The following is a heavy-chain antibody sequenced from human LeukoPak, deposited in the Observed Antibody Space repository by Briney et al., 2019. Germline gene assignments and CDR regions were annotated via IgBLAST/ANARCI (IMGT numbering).Heavy chain of an antibody. V-gene: IGHV3-23*01. D-gene: IGHD5-12*01. J-gene: IGHJ4*02. CDR3: AKDEYSGYGSFDY. Sequence: GGSLRLSCAASGFTFSIYAMSWVRQAPGKGLDWVAAICEGRTYYADSVKGRFTISRDNSKNTVYLQMNSLRAEDTAVYYCAKDEYSGYGSFDYWGQGTLVTVSS. CDR2: ICEGRT. CDR1: GFTFSIYA.